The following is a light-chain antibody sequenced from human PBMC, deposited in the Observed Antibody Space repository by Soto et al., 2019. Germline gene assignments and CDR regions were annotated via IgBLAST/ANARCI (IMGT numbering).Light chain of an antibody. CDR3: SSYTSSSIDYV. CDR2: EVS. V-gene: IGLV2-14*01. J-gene: IGLJ1*01. Sequence: QSVLTQPASVSGSPGQSITISCTGTSSDVGGYNYVSWYQQHRGKAPKLMIYEVSNRPSGVSNRFSGSKSGNTASLTISGFQAEDEADYYCSSYTSSSIDYVFGTGTKLPVL. CDR1: SSDVGGYNY.